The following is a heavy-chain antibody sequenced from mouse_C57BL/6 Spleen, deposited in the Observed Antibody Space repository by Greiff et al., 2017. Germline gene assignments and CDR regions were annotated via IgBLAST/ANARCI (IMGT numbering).Heavy chain of an antibody. CDR3: ASDYYGSSYGAMDY. CDR1: GYTFTSYT. J-gene: IGHJ4*01. V-gene: IGHV1-4*01. Sequence: QVQLQQSGAELARPGASVKMSCKASGYTFTSYTMHWVKQRPGQGLEWIGYINPSSGFPKYNQKFKDKATLTADTSSSTAYMQLSSLTSEDSAVYYCASDYYGSSYGAMDYWGQGTSVTVSS. D-gene: IGHD1-1*01. CDR2: INPSSGFP.